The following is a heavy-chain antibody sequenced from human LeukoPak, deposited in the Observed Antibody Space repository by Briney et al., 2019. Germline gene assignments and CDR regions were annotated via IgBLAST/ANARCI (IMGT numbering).Heavy chain of an antibody. V-gene: IGHV1-46*01. D-gene: IGHD3-10*01. J-gene: IGHJ6*02. Sequence: ASVKVSCKASGYTFTSYYMHWVRQAPGQGLEWMGIINPSGGSTSYAQKFQGRVTMTRDTSTSTVYMELSSLRSGDTAVYYCAREAAHYYGSGSYYNVLEQGSRVDVWGQGTTVTVSS. CDR3: AREAAHYYGSGSYYNVLEQGSRVDV. CDR2: INPSGGST. CDR1: GYTFTSYY.